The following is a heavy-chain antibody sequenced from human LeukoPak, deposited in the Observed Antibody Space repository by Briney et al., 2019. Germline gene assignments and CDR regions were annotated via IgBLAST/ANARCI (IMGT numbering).Heavy chain of an antibody. D-gene: IGHD4-11*01. CDR1: GFTFSSYW. Sequence: GGSLRLSCAASGFTFSSYWMSWVRQAPGKGLEWVAVISYDGSNKYYADSVKGRFTISRDNSKNTLYLQMNSLRAEDTAVYYCARDAYSTRYYYYGMDVWGQGTTVTVSS. J-gene: IGHJ6*02. V-gene: IGHV3-30*03. CDR2: ISYDGSNK. CDR3: ARDAYSTRYYYYGMDV.